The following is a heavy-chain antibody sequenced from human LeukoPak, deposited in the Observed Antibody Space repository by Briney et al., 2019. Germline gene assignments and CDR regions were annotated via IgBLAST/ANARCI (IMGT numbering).Heavy chain of an antibody. CDR3: ARARRDSGYYNVDY. Sequence: KPSETLSLTCTVSGGSISSYYWSWIRQPPGKGLEWIGEINHSRNTNYNPSLKSRVTISVDTSKNQFSLKVSSVTAADTAVYYCARARRDSGYYNVDYWGQGALVTVSS. CDR1: GGSISSYY. J-gene: IGHJ4*02. V-gene: IGHV4-34*01. CDR2: INHSRNT. D-gene: IGHD3-3*01.